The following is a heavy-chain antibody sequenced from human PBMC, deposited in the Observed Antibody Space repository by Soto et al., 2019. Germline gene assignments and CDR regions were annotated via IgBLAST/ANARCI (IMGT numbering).Heavy chain of an antibody. J-gene: IGHJ3*01. CDR2: IYPADSDV. V-gene: IGHV5-51*01. CDR1: GYTFSTYW. CDR3: PRGRGTEHKWNFIDDFMG. D-gene: IGHD1-7*01. Sequence: GDSLKISCGGSGYTFSTYWIGWVRQMPGKGLEWLGLIYPADSDVRYSPSFQGHVTMSADESISTAYLQWASLKASDAAIYYCPRGRGTEHKWNFIDDFMGWGQGTTVTV.